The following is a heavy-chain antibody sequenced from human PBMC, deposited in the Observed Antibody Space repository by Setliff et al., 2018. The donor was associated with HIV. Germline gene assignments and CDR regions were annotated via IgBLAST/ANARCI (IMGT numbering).Heavy chain of an antibody. D-gene: IGHD3-22*01. J-gene: IGHJ4*02. CDR1: RFIFSNYW. V-gene: IGHV3-7*03. CDR3: ARPDDSTGYYPTFLDY. Sequence: PGGSLRLSCAASRFIFSNYWMSWVRQAPGKGLEWVAYIKQDGSEKYYVDSVKGRFTISRDNAKNSVYLQMNSLRVEDTAHYYCARPDDSTGYYPTFLDYWGQGTLVTVSS. CDR2: IKQDGSEK.